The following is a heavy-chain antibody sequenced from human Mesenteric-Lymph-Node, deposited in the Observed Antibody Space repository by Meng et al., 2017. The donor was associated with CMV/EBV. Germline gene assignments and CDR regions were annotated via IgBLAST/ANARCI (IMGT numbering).Heavy chain of an antibody. Sequence: GGSLRLSCEASGFSFNTYGMHWVRQVPGKGLEWVAFIRYDGSKQYYIDSVKGRFTISRDNSKNTLYLHMSSLRAEDTAVYYCARGVVPTAPGYFHHWGQGTLVTVSS. CDR3: ARGVVPTAPGYFHH. CDR1: GFSFNTYG. D-gene: IGHD2-2*01. V-gene: IGHV3-30*02. CDR2: IRYDGSKQ. J-gene: IGHJ1*01.